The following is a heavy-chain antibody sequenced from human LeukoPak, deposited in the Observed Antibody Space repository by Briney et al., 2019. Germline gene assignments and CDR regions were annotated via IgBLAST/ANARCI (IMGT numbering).Heavy chain of an antibody. CDR2: IYYSGST. V-gene: IGHV4-59*01. Sequence: SETLSLTCTVSGGSISSYYWSWIRQPPGKGLELNGYIYYSGSTNYNPSLTSQVTISVDTSKNQFSLKLSSVTAADTAVYYCARADSSGWYEVDYWGQGTLVTVSS. J-gene: IGHJ4*02. D-gene: IGHD6-19*01. CDR1: GGSISSYY. CDR3: ARADSSGWYEVDY.